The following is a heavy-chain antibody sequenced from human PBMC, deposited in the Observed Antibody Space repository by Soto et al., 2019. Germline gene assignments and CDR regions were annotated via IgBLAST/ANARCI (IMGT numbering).Heavy chain of an antibody. CDR3: ARGHLPGGNTFYYDY. CDR1: GGSFSGNY. J-gene: IGHJ4*02. CDR2: ISHSGST. D-gene: IGHD2-15*01. V-gene: IGHV4-34*01. Sequence: QVQLQQWDAGLLKPSETLSLTCTVYGGSFSGNYWSWIRQPPGMGLEWIGEISHSGSTNYNPSLKSRVTISVDTSKNQFSLKLSSVTAADTAMYYCARGHLPGGNTFYYDYWGQGTLVTVSS.